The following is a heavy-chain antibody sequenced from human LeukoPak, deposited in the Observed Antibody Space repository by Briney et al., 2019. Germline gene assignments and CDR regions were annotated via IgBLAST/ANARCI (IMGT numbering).Heavy chain of an antibody. V-gene: IGHV3-48*03. Sequence: PGGSLRLSCAASGFTTRFYEMNWVRQAPGKGLEWISYISRSGTDTLYADSVKGRFTISRDNANNSLYLLMNSLGAEDTAVYHCARNEWNYAVFDSWGQGTLVTVSS. CDR2: ISRSGTDT. CDR1: GFTTRFYE. D-gene: IGHD1-7*01. CDR3: ARNEWNYAVFDS. J-gene: IGHJ4*02.